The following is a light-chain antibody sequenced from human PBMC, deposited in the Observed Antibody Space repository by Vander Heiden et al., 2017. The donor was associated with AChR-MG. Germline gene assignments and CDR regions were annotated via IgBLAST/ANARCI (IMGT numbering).Light chain of an antibody. Sequence: QSALTQPASVSGSPGQSITISRTGTSSDVGSYNLVSWYQQHPGKAPKLMIYEGSKRPSGVSNRFSGSKSGNTASLTISGLQAEDEADYYCCSYAGSSTYVVFGGGTKLTGL. J-gene: IGLJ2*01. V-gene: IGLV2-23*01. CDR2: EGS. CDR1: SSDVGSYNL. CDR3: CSYAGSSTYVV.